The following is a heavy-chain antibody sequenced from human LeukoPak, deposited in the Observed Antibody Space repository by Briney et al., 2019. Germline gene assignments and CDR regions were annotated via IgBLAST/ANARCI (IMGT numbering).Heavy chain of an antibody. Sequence: SVKVSCKASGGTFSSYAISWVRQAPGQGLEWMGGIIPIFGTANYAQKFQGRVTITADESTCTAYMELSSLRSEDTAVYYCARDYYDSSGYQNYYYGMDVWGQGTTVTVSS. CDR2: IIPIFGTA. D-gene: IGHD3-22*01. J-gene: IGHJ6*02. CDR1: GGTFSSYA. V-gene: IGHV1-69*01. CDR3: ARDYYDSSGYQNYYYGMDV.